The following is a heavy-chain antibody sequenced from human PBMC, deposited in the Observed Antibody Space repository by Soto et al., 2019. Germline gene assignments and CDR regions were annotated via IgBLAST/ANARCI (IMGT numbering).Heavy chain of an antibody. CDR2: IYPGDSDT. D-gene: IGHD6-13*01. V-gene: IGHV5-51*01. J-gene: IGHJ6*02. Sequence: PGESLKISCKGSGYSFTSYWIGWVRLMPGKGLEWMGIIYPGDSDTRYSPSFQGQVTISADKSISTAYLQWSSLKASDTAMYYCARHFMSESSSWCGSGLDYYYYGMDVWGQGTTVTVSS. CDR1: GYSFTSYW. CDR3: ARHFMSESSSWCGSGLDYYYYGMDV.